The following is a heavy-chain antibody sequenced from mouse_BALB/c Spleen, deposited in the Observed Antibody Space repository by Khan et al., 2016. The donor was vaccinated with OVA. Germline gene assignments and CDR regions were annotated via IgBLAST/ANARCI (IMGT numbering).Heavy chain of an antibody. J-gene: IGHJ3*01. CDR1: GFTFSNFA. CDR2: ISSGSTYT. V-gene: IGHV5-9-3*01. D-gene: IGHD1-1*01. CDR3: ARHNYGPFAF. Sequence: EVELVESGGGLVKPGGSLKLSCAASGFTFSNFAMSWVRQTPEKRLEWVATISSGSTYTYYPDSVKGRFTISRDNAKNTLFLQMSSRRSEDTAMYYCARHNYGPFAFWAQGTLVTVSA.